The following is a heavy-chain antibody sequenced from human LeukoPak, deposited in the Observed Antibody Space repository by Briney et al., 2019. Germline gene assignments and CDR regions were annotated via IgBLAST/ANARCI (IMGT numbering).Heavy chain of an antibody. CDR1: GGSFSGYY. CDR2: INHSGST. D-gene: IGHD6-19*01. V-gene: IGHV4-34*01. J-gene: IGHJ4*02. CDR3: ARRTKYSSGWAIFDY. Sequence: SETLSLTCAVYGGSFSGYYWSWIRQPPGKGLEWIGEINHSGSTNYNPSLKSRVTISVDTSKNQFSLKLSSVTAADTAVYYCARRTKYSSGWAIFDYWGQGTLVTVSS.